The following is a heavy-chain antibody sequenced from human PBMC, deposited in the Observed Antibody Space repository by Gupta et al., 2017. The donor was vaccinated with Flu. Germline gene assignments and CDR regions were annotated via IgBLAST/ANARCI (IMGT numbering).Heavy chain of an antibody. CDR3: ARGRGIEDCTNGVCYTAYYYYYGMDV. CDR1: GGSFSGYY. Sequence: QVQLQQWGAGLLKPSETLSLTCAVYGGSFSGYYWSWIRQPPGKGLEWLGEINHSGSTNYNPSLKSRVTISVDTSKNQFSLKLSSVTAADTAVYYCARGRGIEDCTNGVCYTAYYYYYGMDVWGQGTTVTVSS. J-gene: IGHJ6*02. D-gene: IGHD2-8*01. CDR2: INHSGST. V-gene: IGHV4-34*01.